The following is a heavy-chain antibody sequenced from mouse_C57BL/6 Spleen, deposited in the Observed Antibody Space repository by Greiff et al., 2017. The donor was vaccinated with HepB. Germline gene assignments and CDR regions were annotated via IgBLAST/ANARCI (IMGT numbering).Heavy chain of an antibody. CDR1: GYTFTSYD. CDR3: ARDLYYYGSRKFAY. Sequence: VQLQQSGPELVKPGASVKLSCKASGYTFTSYDINWVKQRPGQGLEWIGWIYPRDGSTKYNEKFKGKATLTVDTSSSTAYMELHSLTSEDSAVYFCARDLYYYGSRKFAYWGQGTMVTVSA. CDR2: IYPRDGST. V-gene: IGHV1-85*01. J-gene: IGHJ3*01. D-gene: IGHD1-1*01.